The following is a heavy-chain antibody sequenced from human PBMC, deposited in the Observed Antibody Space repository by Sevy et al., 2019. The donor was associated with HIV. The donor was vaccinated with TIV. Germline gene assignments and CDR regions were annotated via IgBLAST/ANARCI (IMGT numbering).Heavy chain of an antibody. V-gene: IGHV4-59*01. D-gene: IGHD1-1*01. Sequence: SETLSLTCSVSGGSISSYFWTWVRQSPGKGLEWIGNIYFTGNTEYSPSLKSRVTLSLDTSKSQFSLTLKSVTAADTAIYFCARDSTTRPRVLDYWSQGTLVTVSS. CDR3: ARDSTTRPRVLDY. CDR2: IYFTGNT. CDR1: GGSISSYF. J-gene: IGHJ4*02.